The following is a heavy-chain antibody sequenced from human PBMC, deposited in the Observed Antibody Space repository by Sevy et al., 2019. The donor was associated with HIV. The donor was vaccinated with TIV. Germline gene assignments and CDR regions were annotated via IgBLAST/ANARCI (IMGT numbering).Heavy chain of an antibody. D-gene: IGHD3-16*01. Sequence: ASVKVSCKVSGYTLTELSMHWVRQAPGKGLEWMGGFDPEDGETIYAQKFQGRVTMTEDTSTDTAYMELSSLRSEDTAVYYCATQVGDGYFYNWFDPWGQGTLVTVSS. CDR2: FDPEDGET. CDR1: GYTLTELS. CDR3: ATQVGDGYFYNWFDP. J-gene: IGHJ5*02. V-gene: IGHV1-24*01.